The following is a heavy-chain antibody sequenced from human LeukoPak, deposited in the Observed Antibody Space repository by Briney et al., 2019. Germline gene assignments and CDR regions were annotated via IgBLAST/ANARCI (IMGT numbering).Heavy chain of an antibody. CDR1: GFNFSNYW. D-gene: IGHD3-16*01. J-gene: IGHJ4*02. V-gene: IGHV3-7*01. Sequence: GGSLRLSCVVSGFNFSNYWMNWARQAPGKGLGWVANIKHDGSEKYYVDSVKGRFSISRDNAKKSLYLQMNSLRAEDTAVYYCARALSHCLDYWGQGTLVTVSS. CDR2: IKHDGSEK. CDR3: ARALSHCLDY.